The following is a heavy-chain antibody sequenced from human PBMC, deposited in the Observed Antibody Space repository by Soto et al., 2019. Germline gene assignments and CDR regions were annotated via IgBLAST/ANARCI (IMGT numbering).Heavy chain of an antibody. Sequence: SVKVSCKASGGTFSSYAISWVRQAPGQGLEWMGGIIPIFGTANYAQKFQGRVTITADESTSTAYMELSSLRSEDTAVYYCASGTTGIVGATTFAFDIWGQGTMVTVSS. J-gene: IGHJ3*02. CDR2: IIPIFGTA. CDR3: ASGTTGIVGATTFAFDI. V-gene: IGHV1-69*13. CDR1: GGTFSSYA. D-gene: IGHD1-26*01.